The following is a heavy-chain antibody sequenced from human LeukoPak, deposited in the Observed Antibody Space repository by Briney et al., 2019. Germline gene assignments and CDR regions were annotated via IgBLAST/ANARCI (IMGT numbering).Heavy chain of an antibody. CDR3: AKRLWSTSGAYSPFDY. Sequence: GGSLRLSCAASGFTFSSYAMSWVRQAPGKGPERVSGISGSDGTTHYADSVKGRFTISRDNSKNTLSLQMHSLRAEDAAVYYCAKRLWSTSGAYSPFDYWGQGTLVTVFS. CDR2: ISGSDGTT. CDR1: GFTFSSYA. V-gene: IGHV3-23*01. J-gene: IGHJ4*02. D-gene: IGHD3-10*01.